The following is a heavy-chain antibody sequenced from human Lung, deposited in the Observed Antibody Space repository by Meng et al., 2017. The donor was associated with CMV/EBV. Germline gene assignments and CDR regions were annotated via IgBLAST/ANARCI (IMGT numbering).Heavy chain of an antibody. CDR2: INHSGST. CDR1: GGXFSGYY. CDR3: ARGRRGGFLEWLLSGNWFDP. Sequence: LXCAVYGGXFSGYYWSWIRQPPGKGLEWIGEINHSGSTNYNPSLKSRVTISVDTSKNQFSLKLSSVTAADTAVYYCARGRRGGFLEWLLSGNWFDPWXQGTLVTVSS. J-gene: IGHJ5*02. D-gene: IGHD3-3*01. V-gene: IGHV4-34*01.